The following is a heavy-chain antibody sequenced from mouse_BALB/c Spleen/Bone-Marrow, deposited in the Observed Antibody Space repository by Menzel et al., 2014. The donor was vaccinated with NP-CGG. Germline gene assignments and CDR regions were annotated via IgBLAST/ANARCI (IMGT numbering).Heavy chain of an antibody. CDR3: ARGVYRYVKYAIDY. Sequence: EVHLVESGGGLVQPGGSRKLSCAASGFTFSSFGMHWVRQAPEKGLEWVAYISGGSSTIYYADTVKGRFTISRDNPKNTLFLQMTSLRSEDTAVYYCARGVYRYVKYAIDYWGQGTSVTVSS. V-gene: IGHV5-17*02. J-gene: IGHJ4*01. D-gene: IGHD1-2*01. CDR1: GFTFSSFG. CDR2: ISGGSSTI.